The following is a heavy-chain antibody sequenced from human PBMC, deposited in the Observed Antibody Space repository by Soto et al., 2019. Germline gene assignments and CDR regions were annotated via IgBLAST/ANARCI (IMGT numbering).Heavy chain of an antibody. CDR1: GFTFNNFA. CDR3: ANEVDVAFSSLQYGMDV. Sequence: QTGGSLRLSCAASGFTFNNFAMHWVRQAPGKGLEWVAFISYDGTYKYYADSVRGRFTVYRDNSKSTLFLQMNSLKFEDTAVYVCANEVDVAFSSLQYGMDVWGQGTTVTVSS. D-gene: IGHD5-12*01. V-gene: IGHV3-30*14. J-gene: IGHJ6*02. CDR2: ISYDGTYK.